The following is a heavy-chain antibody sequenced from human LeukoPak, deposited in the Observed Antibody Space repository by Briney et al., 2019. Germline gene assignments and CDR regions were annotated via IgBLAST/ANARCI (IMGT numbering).Heavy chain of an antibody. CDR2: IIPIFGTA. V-gene: IGHV1-69*05. CDR1: GGTFSSYA. Sequence: SVKVSCKASGGTFSSYAISWVRQAPGQGLEWMGRIIPIFGTANYAQKFQGRVTITTDESTSTAYMELSSLRSEDTAVYYCTRLFYSYGRYYFDYWGQGTLVTVSS. J-gene: IGHJ4*02. CDR3: TRLFYSYGRYYFDY. D-gene: IGHD5-18*01.